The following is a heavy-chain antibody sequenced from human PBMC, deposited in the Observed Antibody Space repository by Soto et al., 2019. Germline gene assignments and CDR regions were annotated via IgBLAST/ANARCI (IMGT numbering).Heavy chain of an antibody. J-gene: IGHJ6*02. CDR2: IIPVFGSA. V-gene: IGHV1-69*01. CDR1: GDTFSSYS. CDR3: ARDDGWNYRYYDMEV. D-gene: IGHD1-7*01. Sequence: QVQLVQSGAEVKKPGSLVKVSCKASGDTFSSYSITWVRQAPGQGLEWMGGIIPVFGSANYAQKFQGRVTITADESTRTAYMELNSLRSQDTAVYFCARDDGWNYRYYDMEVWGPGTTVTVSS.